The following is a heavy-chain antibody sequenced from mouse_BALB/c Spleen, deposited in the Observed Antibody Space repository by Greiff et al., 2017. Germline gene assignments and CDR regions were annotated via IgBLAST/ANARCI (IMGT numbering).Heavy chain of an antibody. CDR2: ISYDGSN. V-gene: IGHV3-6*02. CDR3: ARDRDGYYVGYYAMDY. Sequence: DVQLQESGPGLVKPSQSLSLTCSVTGYSITSGYYWNWIRQFPGNKLEWMGYISYDGSNNYNPSLKNRISITRDTSKNQFFLKLNSVTTEDTATYYCARDRDGYYVGYYAMDYWGQGTSVTVSS. CDR1: GYSITSGYY. J-gene: IGHJ4*01. D-gene: IGHD2-3*01.